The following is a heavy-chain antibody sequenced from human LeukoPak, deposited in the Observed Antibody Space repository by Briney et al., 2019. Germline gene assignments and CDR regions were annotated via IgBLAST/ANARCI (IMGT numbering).Heavy chain of an antibody. Sequence: SETLSLTCTVSGGSISSYYWSWIRQPPGKGLEWIGYIYYSGSTNYNPSLKSRVTISVDTSKNQFFLKLTSVTAADTAVYYCARSDDSSGYSDYWGQGTLVTVSS. J-gene: IGHJ4*02. CDR3: ARSDDSSGYSDY. CDR2: IYYSGST. CDR1: GGSISSYY. D-gene: IGHD3-22*01. V-gene: IGHV4-59*12.